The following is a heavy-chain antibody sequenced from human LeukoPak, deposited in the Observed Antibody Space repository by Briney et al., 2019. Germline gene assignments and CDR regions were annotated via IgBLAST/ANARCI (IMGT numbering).Heavy chain of an antibody. CDR3: ARDRRVPRTIDY. CDR1: GFTFSSYA. Sequence: GGSLRLSCAASGFTFSSYAMSWVRQAPGKGLEWVSAISGSGGSTYYADSVKGRFTISRDNSKNTLYLQMNSLRAEDTAVYYCARDRRVPRTIDYWGQGTLVTVSS. J-gene: IGHJ4*02. V-gene: IGHV3-23*01. CDR2: ISGSGGST.